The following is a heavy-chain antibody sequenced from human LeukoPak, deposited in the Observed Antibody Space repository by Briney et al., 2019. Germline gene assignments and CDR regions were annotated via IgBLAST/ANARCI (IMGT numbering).Heavy chain of an antibody. D-gene: IGHD3-10*01. J-gene: IGHJ4*02. Sequence: SGGSLTLSCALSGLTLSSYVMRWVRPASGEGLEWGLSIRVSGGNTYHAASVKGRFTISRDNSKNTLYLQMNSLRAEDRAVQYCAKDGDYYVSGSYSDYWGQGTLVTVSS. CDR2: IRVSGGNT. CDR1: GLTLSSYV. V-gene: IGHV3-23*01. CDR3: AKDGDYYVSGSYSDY.